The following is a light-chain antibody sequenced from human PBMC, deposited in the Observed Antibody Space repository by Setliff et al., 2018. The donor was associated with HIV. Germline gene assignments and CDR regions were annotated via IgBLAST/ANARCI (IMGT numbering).Light chain of an antibody. CDR3: SSYAGDNYLI. Sequence: QSALTQPPSASGSPGQSVTISCTGSSSDIGRYNFVSWYQQHPAKAPRLIIFAVSARPSGVPDRFSGSKSDNTASLTISGLQIDDEADYFGSSYAGDNYLIFGSGTKVTVL. CDR1: SSDIGRYNF. V-gene: IGLV2-8*01. J-gene: IGLJ1*01. CDR2: AVS.